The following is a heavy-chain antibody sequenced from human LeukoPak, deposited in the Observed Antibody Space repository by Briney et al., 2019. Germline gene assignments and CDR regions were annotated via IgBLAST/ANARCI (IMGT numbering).Heavy chain of an antibody. D-gene: IGHD3-9*01. CDR2: VSSYNGDT. V-gene: IGHV1-18*01. CDR1: GGTFSNYG. J-gene: IGHJ5*01. Sequence: ASVKVSCKASGGTFSNYGISWVRQAPGQGLEWMGWVSSYNGDTNYAQKFHGRVTMSTDTSTRTAYMELRRLTLDDTAIYYCVKDWHILTGRNCFDPWGQGTLVTVSS. CDR3: VKDWHILTGRNCFDP.